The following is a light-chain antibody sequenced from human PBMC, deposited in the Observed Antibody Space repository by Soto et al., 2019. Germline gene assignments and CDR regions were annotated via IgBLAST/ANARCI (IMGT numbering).Light chain of an antibody. J-gene: IGKJ1*01. CDR2: GAS. Sequence: ETVLTQSPGTLALSPGERATLFCRASRSVSSSYLAWYQQKPGQAPRLLICGASSRATGIPDRVSGGGSGTDFTLTISTLEPEDFPLYYCQQYDNSPPSWTFGQGTTVEI. V-gene: IGKV3-20*01. CDR3: QQYDNSPPSWT. CDR1: RSVSSSY.